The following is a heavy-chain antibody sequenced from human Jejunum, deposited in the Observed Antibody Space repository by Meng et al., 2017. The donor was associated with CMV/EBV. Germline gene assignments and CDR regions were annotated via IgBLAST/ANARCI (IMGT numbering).Heavy chain of an antibody. V-gene: IGHV3-74*01. CDR1: FSSNW. J-gene: IGHJ4*02. D-gene: IGHD2-2*01. CDR3: ARTPLYCSSASCYTFDY. Sequence: FSSNWMHWVGQHPGKGLVWVSRISGDGSVTNYADSVKGRFIISRDNARNTLYLQMSGLRAEDTAVYYCARTPLYCSSASCYTFDYWGQGTLVTVSS. CDR2: ISGDGSVT.